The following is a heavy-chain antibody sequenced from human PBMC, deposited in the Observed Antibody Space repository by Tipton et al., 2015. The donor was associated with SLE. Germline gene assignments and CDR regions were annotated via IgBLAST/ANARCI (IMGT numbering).Heavy chain of an antibody. V-gene: IGHV3-30*04. CDR1: GFTFSSYA. Sequence: QVQLVQSGRGVVQPGRSLRLSCAASGFTFSSYAMHWVRQAPGRGLEWVAVISYDRSNKYYADSVKGRFTISRDNSKNTLYLQMNSLRAEDTAVYYCARDREWEPRPGAFDIWGQGTMVTVSS. J-gene: IGHJ3*02. CDR2: ISYDRSNK. CDR3: ARDREWEPRPGAFDI. D-gene: IGHD1-14*01.